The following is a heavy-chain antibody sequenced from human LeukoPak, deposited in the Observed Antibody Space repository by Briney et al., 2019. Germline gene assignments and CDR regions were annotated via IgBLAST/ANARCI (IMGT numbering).Heavy chain of an antibody. CDR3: AGTHDYGGNSLDY. CDR1: GGSISSYY. D-gene: IGHD4-23*01. V-gene: IGHV4-59*08. CDR2: IYYSGST. Sequence: PSETLSLTCTVSGGSISSYYWSWIRQPPGKGLEWIGCIYYSGSTNYNPSLKSRVTISVDTSKNQFSLKLSSVTAADTAVYYCAGTHDYGGNSLDYWGQGTLVTVSS. J-gene: IGHJ4*02.